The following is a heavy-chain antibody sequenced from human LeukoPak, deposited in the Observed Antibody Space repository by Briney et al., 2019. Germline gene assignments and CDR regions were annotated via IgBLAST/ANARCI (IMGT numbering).Heavy chain of an antibody. V-gene: IGHV3-23*01. CDR2: ISGNGGRT. Sequence: GGSLRLSCAASGFTFSFYAMNWVRQAPGKGLEWVSLISGNGGRTYYADSVKGRFTISRDNSKNTLYLQVNSLRAEDTAVYYCAKDLYSGNYANPYYYYYYMDVWGKGTTVTVSS. CDR3: AKDLYSGNYANPYYYYYYMDV. D-gene: IGHD1-26*01. J-gene: IGHJ6*03. CDR1: GFTFSFYA.